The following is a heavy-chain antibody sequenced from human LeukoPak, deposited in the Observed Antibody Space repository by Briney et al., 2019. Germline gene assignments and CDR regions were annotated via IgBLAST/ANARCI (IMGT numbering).Heavy chain of an antibody. CDR1: GGSISSYY. Sequence: SETLSLTCTVSGGSISSYYWSWIRQPPGKGLEWIGYIYYSGSTNYNPSLKSRVTISVDTSKNQFSLKLSSVTAADTAVYYCARGLLWTFFDYWGQGTLVTVSS. V-gene: IGHV4-59*08. CDR3: ARGLLWTFFDY. J-gene: IGHJ4*02. CDR2: IYYSGST. D-gene: IGHD1-26*01.